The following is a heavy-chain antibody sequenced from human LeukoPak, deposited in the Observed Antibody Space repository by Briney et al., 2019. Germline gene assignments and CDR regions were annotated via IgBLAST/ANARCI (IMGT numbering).Heavy chain of an antibody. CDR2: ISSSGSTI. Sequence: PGGSLRLSCAASGFTFSSYEMNWVRQAPGKGLEWASYISSSGSTIYYADSVKGRFTISRDNAKNSLYLQMNSLRAEDTAVYYCARDEYDILTGQKYFDYWGQGTLVTVSS. D-gene: IGHD3-9*01. V-gene: IGHV3-48*03. CDR3: ARDEYDILTGQKYFDY. CDR1: GFTFSSYE. J-gene: IGHJ4*02.